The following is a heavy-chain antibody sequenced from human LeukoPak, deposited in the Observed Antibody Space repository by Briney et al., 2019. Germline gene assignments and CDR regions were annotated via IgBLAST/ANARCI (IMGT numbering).Heavy chain of an antibody. J-gene: IGHJ4*02. Sequence: PGGSLRLSCAASGFTFSSYAMSWVRQAPGKGLEWVSAISGSGGSTYYADSVKGRFTISRDNSKNTLYVQVNSLGTGDTAAYYCAKGSYYDSSGSFYFDYWGQGTLVTVSS. CDR1: GFTFSSYA. D-gene: IGHD3-22*01. CDR2: ISGSGGST. CDR3: AKGSYYDSSGSFYFDY. V-gene: IGHV3-23*01.